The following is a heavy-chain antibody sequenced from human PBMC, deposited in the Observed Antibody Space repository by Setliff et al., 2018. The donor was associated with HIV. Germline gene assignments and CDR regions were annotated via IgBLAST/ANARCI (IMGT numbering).Heavy chain of an antibody. CDR2: IYYSGST. CDR1: GGSITSGSDY. CDR3: ARSNYYDSSGYLITLFDY. V-gene: IGHV4-61*10. D-gene: IGHD3-22*01. J-gene: IGHJ4*02. Sequence: SETLSLTCTVSGGSITSGSDYWSWIRQPAGEGLEWIGYIYYSGSTNYNPSLKSRVTISVDTSKNQFSLKLSSVTAADTAVYYCARSNYYDSSGYLITLFDYWGQGTLVTVSS.